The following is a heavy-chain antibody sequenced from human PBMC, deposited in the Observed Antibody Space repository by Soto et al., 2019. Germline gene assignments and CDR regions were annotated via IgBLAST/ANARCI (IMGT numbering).Heavy chain of an antibody. J-gene: IGHJ4*02. Sequence: SETLSLTCSVSGGSINSGDYYWSWIRQSPGKGLEWMGYIYYSGSTYYNRSLKSRSTISIATSKNQFFLDVDSVTAADTAVYYCARLYTGYEAFDYWGQGTLVTVSS. V-gene: IGHV4-30-4*01. CDR1: GGSINSGDYY. CDR3: ARLYTGYEAFDY. D-gene: IGHD5-12*01. CDR2: IYYSGST.